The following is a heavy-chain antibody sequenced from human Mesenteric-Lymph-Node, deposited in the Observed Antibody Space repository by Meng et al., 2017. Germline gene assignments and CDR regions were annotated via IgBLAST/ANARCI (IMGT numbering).Heavy chain of an antibody. Sequence: GQLVQSGSELKKPGASVKVSCKASGYTFTSYAMGWVRQAPGKGLEWVSGIRYNGYDTYYADSVKGRFTVSRDNSKNTLYLQMNSLRAEDTAVYYCAKTGSNGWYLDYWGQGTLVTVSS. CDR2: IRYNGYDT. J-gene: IGHJ4*02. V-gene: IGHV3-23*04. D-gene: IGHD6-19*01. CDR1: GYTFTSYA. CDR3: AKTGSNGWYLDY.